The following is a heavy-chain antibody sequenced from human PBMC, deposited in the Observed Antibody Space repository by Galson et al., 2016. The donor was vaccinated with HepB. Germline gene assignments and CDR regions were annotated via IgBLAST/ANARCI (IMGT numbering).Heavy chain of an antibody. CDR2: INPSGGST. D-gene: IGHD3-10*01. CDR3: ARPQGVQKYYFHY. CDR1: GYTFTNYG. Sequence: SVKVSCKASGYTFTNYGISWVRQAPGQGLEWMGIINPSGGSTTYAQKFQGRVTMTRDTSTSTVYMELSSLRSEDTAVYYCARPQGVQKYYFHYWGQGTLVTVTS. J-gene: IGHJ4*02. V-gene: IGHV1-46*03.